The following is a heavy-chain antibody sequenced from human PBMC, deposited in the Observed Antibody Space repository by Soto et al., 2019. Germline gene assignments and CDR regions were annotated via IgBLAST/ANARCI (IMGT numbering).Heavy chain of an antibody. J-gene: IGHJ4*02. CDR3: AKELVNSGWTYFDY. Sequence: GGSLRLSCAASGFTFNTYAMSWVRQAPGKGLEWVSAISDSGGRTYYADSVKGRFTISRDNSKNTLYLQMNSLRAEDTAVYFCAKELVNSGWTYFDYWGQGTLVTVSS. D-gene: IGHD6-19*01. CDR2: ISDSGGRT. V-gene: IGHV3-23*01. CDR1: GFTFNTYA.